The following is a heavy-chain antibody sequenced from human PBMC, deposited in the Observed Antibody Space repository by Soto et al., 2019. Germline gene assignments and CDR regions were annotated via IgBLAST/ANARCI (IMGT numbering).Heavy chain of an antibody. Sequence: QVQLQESGPGLVKPSQTLSLTCTVSGGSFSSGAYHWSWVRQHPGQGLEWIASISYRGITYSNPSLTSRLSMSVDTSKNHFSLNLMSVTAADTAVYHCARMSATGTRWFDPWGQGTLVTVSS. D-gene: IGHD6-13*01. CDR2: ISYRGIT. CDR1: GGSFSSGAYH. CDR3: ARMSATGTRWFDP. V-gene: IGHV4-31*03. J-gene: IGHJ5*02.